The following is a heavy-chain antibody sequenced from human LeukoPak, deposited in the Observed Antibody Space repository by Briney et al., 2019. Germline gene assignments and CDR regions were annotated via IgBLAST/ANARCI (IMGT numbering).Heavy chain of an antibody. D-gene: IGHD7-27*01. V-gene: IGHV1-69*05. CDR1: GGTFSSNA. CDR2: IIPIFGTA. J-gene: IGHJ4*02. Sequence: SVKVSCKASGGTFSSNAISWVRQAPGQGLEWMGGIIPIFGTANYAQKFQGRVTITRDTSASTAYMEPSSLRSEDTAVYYCAREGALGIYFDYWGQGTLVTVSS. CDR3: AREGALGIYFDY.